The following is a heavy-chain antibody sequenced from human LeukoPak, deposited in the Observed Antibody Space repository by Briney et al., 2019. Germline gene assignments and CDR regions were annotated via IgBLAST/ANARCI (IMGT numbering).Heavy chain of an antibody. CDR1: GVSISSHY. J-gene: IGHJ5*02. Sequence: SETLSLTCTVSGVSISSHYWSWIRQPPGKGLEWIGDIYYSVSTNYNPSLKSRVTISVDTSKNQFSLNLSSVTAADTAVYYCARARRYYYGSGSYEGNWFDPWGQGTLVTVSS. CDR2: IYYSVST. CDR3: ARARRYYYGSGSYEGNWFDP. D-gene: IGHD3-10*01. V-gene: IGHV4-59*11.